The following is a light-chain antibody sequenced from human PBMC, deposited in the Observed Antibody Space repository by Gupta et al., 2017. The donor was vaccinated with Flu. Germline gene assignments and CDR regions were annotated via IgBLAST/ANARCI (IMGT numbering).Light chain of an antibody. CDR2: EVN. Sequence: QSALTPLAPVSGSPGQPPTFPCTGTSSDVGTFTLFSWYHQHQGKAPKLLIYEVNKRPSGVAYRFSGSKSGNTAALTISGLLAEDDGDYHCCSYAGRRTFAVFGGGTRLTVL. CDR1: SSDVGTFTL. CDR3: CSYAGRRTFAV. V-gene: IGLV2-23*02. J-gene: IGLJ2*01.